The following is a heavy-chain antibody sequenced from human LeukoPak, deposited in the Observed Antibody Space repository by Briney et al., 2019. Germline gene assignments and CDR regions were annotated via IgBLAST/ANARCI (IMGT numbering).Heavy chain of an antibody. CDR3: ARGRRSFDFWPHGFDL. CDR1: GFSFSDYY. V-gene: IGHV3-11*01. J-gene: IGHJ3*01. Sequence: AGGSLRLSCTASGFSFSDYYMNWIRQAPGKGLEWLSYISSTGGTIYYADSMEGRFTISRDNAKNALFLQLSSLRVDDTAVYYCARGRRSFDFWPHGFDLWGRGTVVTVSS. CDR2: ISSTGGTI. D-gene: IGHD3-3*01.